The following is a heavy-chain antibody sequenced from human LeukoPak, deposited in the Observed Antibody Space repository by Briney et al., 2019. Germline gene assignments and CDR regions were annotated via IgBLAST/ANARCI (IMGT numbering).Heavy chain of an antibody. D-gene: IGHD3-22*01. CDR1: GGSISGSSYS. Sequence: PSETLSLTCTVSGGSISGSSYSWGWIRQPPGKGLEWIGSISYSGNTYYSPSLKSRVTISIDTSKNQFSRKLSSVTAADTAVYYCASQYYYDSSGSQRRAFNYWGQGTLVTVSS. J-gene: IGHJ4*02. V-gene: IGHV4-39*01. CDR3: ASQYYYDSSGSQRRAFNY. CDR2: ISYSGNT.